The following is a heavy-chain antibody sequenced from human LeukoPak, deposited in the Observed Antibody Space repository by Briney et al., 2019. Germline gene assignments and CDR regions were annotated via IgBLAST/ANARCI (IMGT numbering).Heavy chain of an antibody. CDR3: ARPRGWTPGAFDI. CDR2: IHYSGST. J-gene: IGHJ3*02. V-gene: IGHV4-39*01. D-gene: IGHD6-19*01. Sequence: PSETLSLTCTVSGGSISSSSYYWGWIRQPPGKGLEWIGSIHYSGSTYYNPSLKSRVTISVDTSKNQFSLKLSSVTAADTAVYYCARPRGWTPGAFDIWGQGTMVTVSS. CDR1: GGSISSSSYY.